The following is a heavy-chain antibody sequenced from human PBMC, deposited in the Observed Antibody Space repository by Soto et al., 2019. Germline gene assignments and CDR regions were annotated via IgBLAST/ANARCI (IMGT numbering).Heavy chain of an antibody. Sequence: SETLSLTCTVSSGSVSSGSYYWSWIRQPPGKGLEWIGYIYYSGSTNYNPSLKSRVTISVDTSKNQFSLKLSSVTAADTAVYYCARDNSPTEYYFHYWGQGTLVTVS. D-gene: IGHD1-20*01. J-gene: IGHJ4*02. CDR2: IYYSGST. CDR3: ARDNSPTEYYFHY. CDR1: SGSVSSGSYY. V-gene: IGHV4-61*01.